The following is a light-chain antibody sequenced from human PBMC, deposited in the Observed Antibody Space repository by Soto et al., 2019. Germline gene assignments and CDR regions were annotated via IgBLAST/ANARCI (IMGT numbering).Light chain of an antibody. CDR2: DVF. CDR3: QQQDTYPLT. CDR1: QGISSA. Sequence: AIQVTQSPSSLSASVGDTVTITCRASQGISSAFAWYQQKPGKVPRLLIYDVFNLQSGVPSRFSGSGSGTDLTLTISRLQPENFATYYCQQQDTYPLTFGQGTRLEFK. J-gene: IGKJ5*01. V-gene: IGKV1-13*02.